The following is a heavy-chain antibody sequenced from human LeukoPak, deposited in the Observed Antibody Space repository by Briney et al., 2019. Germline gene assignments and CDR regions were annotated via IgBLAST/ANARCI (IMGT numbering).Heavy chain of an antibody. CDR1: GGTFTSYA. J-gene: IGHJ4*02. Sequence: GASVKVSCKASGGTFTSYAISWVRQAPGQGLEWMGGIIPIFGTANYAQKFQGRVTITADESTSTAYMELSSLRSEDTAVYYCARARSPGGYYYLPEGYWGQGTLVTVSS. CDR3: ARARSPGGYYYLPEGY. D-gene: IGHD3-10*01. V-gene: IGHV1-69*13. CDR2: IIPIFGTA.